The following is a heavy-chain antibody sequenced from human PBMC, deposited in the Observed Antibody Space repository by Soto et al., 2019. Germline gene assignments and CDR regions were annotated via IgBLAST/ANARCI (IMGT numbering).Heavy chain of an antibody. J-gene: IGHJ4*02. D-gene: IGHD4-17*01. Sequence: PSETLSLTCTVSGGSISSYYWSWIRQPPGKGLEWIGYIYYSGGTNYNPSLKSRVTISVDTSKNHFSLKLSSVTATDTAVYYCARAYGDYVFDFWGQETLVTVSS. CDR3: ARAYGDYVFDF. CDR2: IYYSGGT. V-gene: IGHV4-59*01. CDR1: GGSISSYY.